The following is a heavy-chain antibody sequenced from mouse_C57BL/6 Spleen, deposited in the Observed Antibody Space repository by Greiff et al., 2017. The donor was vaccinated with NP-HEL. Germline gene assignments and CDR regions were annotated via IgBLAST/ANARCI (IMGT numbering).Heavy chain of an antibody. CDR2: IDPETGGT. J-gene: IGHJ2*01. CDR3: TRSWDSSGYVNY. CDR1: GYTFTDYE. V-gene: IGHV1-15*01. D-gene: IGHD3-2*02. Sequence: QVQLQQSGAELVRPGASVTLSCKASGYTFTDYEMHWVKQTPVHGLEWIGAIDPETGGTAYNQKFKGKAILTADKSSSTAYMELRSLTSEDSAVYYCTRSWDSSGYVNYWGQGTTLTVSS.